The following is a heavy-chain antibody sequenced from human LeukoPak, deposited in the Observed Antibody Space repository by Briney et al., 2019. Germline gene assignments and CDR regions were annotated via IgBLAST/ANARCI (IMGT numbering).Heavy chain of an antibody. J-gene: IGHJ4*02. D-gene: IGHD6-13*01. CDR3: AKAGDYSSSWSRWYFDY. V-gene: IGHV3-30-3*01. Sequence: GALRLSCAASGFTFSSYAMHWVRQAPGKGLEWVAVISYDGSNKYYADSVKGRFTISRDNSKNTLYLQMNSLRAEDTAVYYCAKAGDYSSSWSRWYFDYWGQGTLVTVSS. CDR1: GFTFSSYA. CDR2: ISYDGSNK.